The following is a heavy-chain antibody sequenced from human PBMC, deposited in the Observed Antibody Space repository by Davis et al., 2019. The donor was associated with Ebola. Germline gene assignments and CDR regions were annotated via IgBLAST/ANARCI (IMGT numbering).Heavy chain of an antibody. CDR3: ARGPIAAAGSYYYYGMDV. CDR1: GYSFTSYW. V-gene: IGHV5-51*01. CDR2: IYPGDSDT. J-gene: IGHJ6*02. D-gene: IGHD6-13*01. Sequence: GESLKISCTGSGYSFTSYWIGWVRQMPGKGLEWVGIIYPGDSDTRYSPSFQGQVTISADKSISTAYLQWSSLKASDTAMYYGARGPIAAAGSYYYYGMDVWGQGTTVTVSS.